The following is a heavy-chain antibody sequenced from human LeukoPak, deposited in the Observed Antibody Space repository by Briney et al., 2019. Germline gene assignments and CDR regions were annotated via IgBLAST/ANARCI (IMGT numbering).Heavy chain of an antibody. CDR3: AKDGGLGYYGSDDY. CDR1: GFTFSSYG. CDR2: ISYDGSNK. D-gene: IGHD3-10*01. J-gene: IGHJ4*02. V-gene: IGHV3-30*18. Sequence: GGSVRLSCAGSGFTFSSYGMHWVRQAPGKGLEWVAVISYDGSNKYYADSVKGRFTISRDNSKNTLYLQMNSLRAEDTAVYYCAKDGGLGYYGSDDYWGQGTLVTVSS.